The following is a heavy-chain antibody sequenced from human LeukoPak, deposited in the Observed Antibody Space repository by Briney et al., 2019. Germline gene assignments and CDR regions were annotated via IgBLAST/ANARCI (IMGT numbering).Heavy chain of an antibody. V-gene: IGHV3-7*04. D-gene: IGHD6-13*01. CDR3: ARGLLAAAGIDY. Sequence: GGSLRLSCAASGFTFSGYWMSWVRQAPGKGLEWVANIKQDGSEKNYVDSVKGRFTISRDNAKHSMDLQMNRLRAEDTAVYYCARGLLAAAGIDYWGQGALVTVSS. CDR1: GFTFSGYW. J-gene: IGHJ4*02. CDR2: IKQDGSEK.